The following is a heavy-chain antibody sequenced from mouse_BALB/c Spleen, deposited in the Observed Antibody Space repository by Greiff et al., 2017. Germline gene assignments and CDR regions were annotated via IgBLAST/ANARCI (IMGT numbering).Heavy chain of an antibody. CDR2: ISDGGSYT. J-gene: IGHJ3*01. D-gene: IGHD1-1*01. CDR3: ARDRYYGPAY. CDR1: GFTFSDYY. V-gene: IGHV5-4*02. Sequence: EVMLVESGGGLVKPGGSLKLSCAASGFTFSDYYMYWVRQTPEKRLEWVATISDGGSYTYYPDSVKGRFTISRDNAKNNLYLQMSSLKSEDTAMYYCARDRYYGPAYWGQGTLVTVSA.